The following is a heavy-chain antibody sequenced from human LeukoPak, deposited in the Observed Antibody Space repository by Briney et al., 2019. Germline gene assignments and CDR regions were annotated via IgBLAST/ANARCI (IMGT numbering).Heavy chain of an antibody. CDR2: ISAYNGNT. Sequence: SVNVSFKSSGYTFTNYESSGVGQAPRQGRDGMGWISAYNGNTNYAQKFQGGVTMTPDTYTTPAYMELSTLTSDDAAVYFCARGLIAAAGMYVWGKGTTVTVSS. D-gene: IGHD6-13*01. CDR1: GYTFTNYE. V-gene: IGHV1-18*01. J-gene: IGHJ6*04. CDR3: ARGLIAAAGMYV.